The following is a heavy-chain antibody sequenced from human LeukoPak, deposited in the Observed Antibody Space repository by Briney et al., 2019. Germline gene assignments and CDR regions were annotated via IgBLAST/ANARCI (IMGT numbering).Heavy chain of an antibody. V-gene: IGHV3-48*03. J-gene: IGHJ3*02. Sequence: PGGSLRLSCAASGFTFSSYEMNWVRQAPGKGLEWVSYISSSGSTIYYADSVKGRFTISRDNAKNSLYLQMNSLRAEDTAVYYCARDVPEYANAFDIWGQGTMVTVSS. CDR3: ARDVPEYANAFDI. D-gene: IGHD2/OR15-2a*01. CDR2: ISSSGSTI. CDR1: GFTFSSYE.